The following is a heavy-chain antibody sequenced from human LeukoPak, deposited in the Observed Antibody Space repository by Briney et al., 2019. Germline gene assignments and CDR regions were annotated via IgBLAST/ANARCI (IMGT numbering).Heavy chain of an antibody. D-gene: IGHD1-7*01. Sequence: GGSLRLSCAASGFTFISYWMHWVRQAPGKGLVWVSYISGDGSSTTYADSVKGRFTISRDNAKNTLDLQMNSLRAEDTAVYYCARGGWGTAIDYWAQGTLVTVSS. CDR2: ISGDGSST. J-gene: IGHJ4*02. CDR1: GFTFISYW. CDR3: ARGGWGTAIDY. V-gene: IGHV3-74*01.